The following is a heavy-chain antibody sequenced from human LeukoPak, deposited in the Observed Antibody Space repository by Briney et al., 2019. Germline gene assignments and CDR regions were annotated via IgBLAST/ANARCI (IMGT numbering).Heavy chain of an antibody. CDR2: INPSGGST. V-gene: IGHV1-46*01. Sequence: ASVKVSCKASGYTFTSYYMHWVRQAPGQGLEWMGIINPSGGSTSYAQKFQGRVTMTRDTSISTAYMELSRLISDDTAVYYCVRVKPELYWGQGTLVTVSS. D-gene: IGHD1-14*01. CDR3: VRVKPELY. CDR1: GYTFTSYY. J-gene: IGHJ4*02.